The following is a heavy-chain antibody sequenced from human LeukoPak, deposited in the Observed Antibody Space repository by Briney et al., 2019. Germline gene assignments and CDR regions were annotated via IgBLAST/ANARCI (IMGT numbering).Heavy chain of an antibody. CDR1: GFTVSGNY. CDR2: ISGSGGST. Sequence: GGSLRLSCAASGFTVSGNYMSWVRQAPGKGLEWVSAISGSGGSTYYADSVKGRFTISRDNSKNTLYLQMNSLRAEDTAVYYCAKPPVGDLFDYWGQGTLVTVSS. D-gene: IGHD3-3*01. J-gene: IGHJ4*02. V-gene: IGHV3-23*01. CDR3: AKPPVGDLFDY.